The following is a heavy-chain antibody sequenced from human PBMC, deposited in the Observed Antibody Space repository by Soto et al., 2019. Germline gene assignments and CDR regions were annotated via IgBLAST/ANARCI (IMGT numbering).Heavy chain of an antibody. CDR3: ARDDDYGDNGLDY. J-gene: IGHJ4*02. V-gene: IGHV3-33*01. D-gene: IGHD4-17*01. CDR2: ILDDGSDK. CDR1: GFSFSSYG. Sequence: QVQLVESGGGVVQPGRSLRLSCAASGFSFSSYGMHWVRQAPGKGLEWVAVILDDGSDKDYTDAVKGRFTISRDHSKNTLYLEMNSLRAEDTAVYYCARDDDYGDNGLDYWGQGTLVTVSS.